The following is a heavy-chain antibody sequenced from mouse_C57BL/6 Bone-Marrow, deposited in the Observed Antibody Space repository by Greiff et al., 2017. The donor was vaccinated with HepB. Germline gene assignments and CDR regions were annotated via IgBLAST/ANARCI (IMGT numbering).Heavy chain of an antibody. J-gene: IGHJ2*01. V-gene: IGHV1-82*01. CDR2: IYPGDGDT. CDR3: AGGGNYNDY. Sequence: VKLQESGPELVKPGASVKISCKASGYAFSSSWMNWVKQRPGKGLEWIGRIYPGDGDTNYNGKFKGKATLTADKSSSTAYMQLSSLTSEDSAVYFCAGGGNYNDYWGQGTTLTVSS. CDR1: GYAFSSSW.